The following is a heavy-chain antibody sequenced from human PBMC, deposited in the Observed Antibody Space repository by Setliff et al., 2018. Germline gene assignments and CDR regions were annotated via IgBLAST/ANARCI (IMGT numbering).Heavy chain of an antibody. CDR2: IIAYNGNT. Sequence: RASVKVSCKASGYTFTSYDINWVRQAPGQGLELMGGIIAYNGNTNYAQKLQGRVTMTTDTSTSTAYMELRSLRSDDTAVYYCARAGQQQLVQNYGFDPWGQGTLVTVSS. CDR1: GYTFTSYD. J-gene: IGHJ5*02. V-gene: IGHV1-18*01. CDR3: ARAGQQQLVQNYGFDP. D-gene: IGHD6-13*01.